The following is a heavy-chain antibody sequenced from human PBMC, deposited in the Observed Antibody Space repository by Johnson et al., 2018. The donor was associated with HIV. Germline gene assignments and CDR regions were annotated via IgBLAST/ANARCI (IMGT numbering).Heavy chain of an antibody. J-gene: IGHJ3*02. CDR3: ARVATHAFDI. Sequence: QLVESGGGVVQPGRSLRLSCAASGSNFDDYGMSWVRQAPGKGLEWVSAISGSGGSTYYADSVKGRFTISRDNSKNTLYLQMNSLRAEDTAVYYCARVATHAFDIWGQGTMVTVSS. V-gene: IGHV3-23*04. CDR2: ISGSGGST. CDR1: GSNFDDYG. D-gene: IGHD1-26*01.